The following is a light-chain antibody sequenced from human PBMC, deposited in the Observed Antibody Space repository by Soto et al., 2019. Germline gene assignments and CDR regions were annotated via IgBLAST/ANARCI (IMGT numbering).Light chain of an antibody. CDR1: QSVSSY. CDR2: GAS. CDR3: QQYGSLPRT. V-gene: IGKV3-20*01. Sequence: EIVLTQSPGTLSLSPGERATLSCMASQSVSSYLAWYQQKPGQAPRLLIYGASSRATGIPDRFSGSGSGTDFTLTISRLEPEDFAVYYCQQYGSLPRTFGQGTKVEIK. J-gene: IGKJ1*01.